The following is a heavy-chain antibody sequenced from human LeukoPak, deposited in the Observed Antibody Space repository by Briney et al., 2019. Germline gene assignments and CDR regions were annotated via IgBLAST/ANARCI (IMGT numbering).Heavy chain of an antibody. V-gene: IGHV5-10-1*01. J-gene: IGHJ4*02. CDR1: GYSFTTNW. Sequence: GESLKIACKGSGYSFTTNWITWGRQMPGKGMERMGRIEPSNSYTKYSPSFQGHVTISADKSISTAYLQWNSLKASGTVMYYCARRYCTGGSCYRDYWGQGTLVTVSS. CDR2: IEPSNSYT. D-gene: IGHD2-15*01. CDR3: ARRYCTGGSCYRDY.